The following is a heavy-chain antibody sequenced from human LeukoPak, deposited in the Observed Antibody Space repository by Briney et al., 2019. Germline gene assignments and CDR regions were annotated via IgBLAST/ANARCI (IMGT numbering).Heavy chain of an antibody. CDR3: ARDPLVFGVAIGPMDV. D-gene: IGHD3-3*01. Sequence: GGSLRLSCAASGFTFSSYSMNWVRQAPGKGLEWVSSISTSSIYIYYADSVKGRFTISRDNAKNSLYPQMNSLRAEDTAVYYCARDPLVFGVAIGPMDVWGKGTTVTVSS. V-gene: IGHV3-21*01. CDR2: ISTSSIYI. J-gene: IGHJ6*04. CDR1: GFTFSSYS.